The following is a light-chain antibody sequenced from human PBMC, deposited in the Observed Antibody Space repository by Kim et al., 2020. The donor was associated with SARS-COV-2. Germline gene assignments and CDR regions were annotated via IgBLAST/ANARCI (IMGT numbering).Light chain of an antibody. V-gene: IGLV3-1*01. Sequence: VSPGQTASITCSGDRLGDKYVCWYQQKPGQSPVLVIYQDSKRPSGIPERFSGSNSGNTATLTISGTQAMDEADYYCQAWDSSNVVFGGGTQLTVL. CDR3: QAWDSSNVV. CDR1: RLGDKY. J-gene: IGLJ2*01. CDR2: QDS.